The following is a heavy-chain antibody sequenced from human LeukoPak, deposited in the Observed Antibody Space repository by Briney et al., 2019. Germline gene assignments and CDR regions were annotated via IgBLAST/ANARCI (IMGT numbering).Heavy chain of an antibody. CDR1: GFTFSEYS. J-gene: IGHJ5*02. CDR2: ISGSGTTI. D-gene: IGHD3-9*01. V-gene: IGHV3-48*01. Sequence: TGGSLRLSCAASGFTFSEYSMNWVRQAPGRGLEWISYISGSGTTIYYAGSVKGRFTISRDNSKNTLYLQMNSLRAEDTAVYYCAREVVDILTGYYRWFDPWGQGTLVTVSS. CDR3: AREVVDILTGYYRWFDP.